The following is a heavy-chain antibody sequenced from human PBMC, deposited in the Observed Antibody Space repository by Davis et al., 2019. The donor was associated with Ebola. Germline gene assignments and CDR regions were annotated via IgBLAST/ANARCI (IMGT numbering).Heavy chain of an antibody. CDR1: GFTFSGSA. D-gene: IGHD3-3*01. Sequence: GESLKISCAASGFTFSGSAMHWVRQASGKGLEWVGRIRSKANSYATAYAASVKGRFTISRDDSKNTAYLQMNSLRAEDTAVYYCASGPRILEWLLLDYWGQGTLVTVSS. CDR2: IRSKANSYAT. CDR3: ASGPRILEWLLLDY. J-gene: IGHJ4*02. V-gene: IGHV3-73*01.